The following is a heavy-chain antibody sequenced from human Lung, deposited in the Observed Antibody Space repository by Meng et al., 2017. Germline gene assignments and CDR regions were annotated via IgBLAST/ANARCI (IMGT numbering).Heavy chain of an antibody. CDR3: ARGPTTMAHDFDY. CDR1: GGSFSDYY. D-gene: IGHD4-11*01. J-gene: IGHJ4*02. V-gene: IGHV4-34*01. Sequence: QGRLQPWGAGVLKPSETLPLTCVVSGGSFSDYYWSWIRQPPGKGLEWIGEINHSGSTNYNPSLESRATISVDTSQNNLSLKLSSVTAADSAVYYCARGPTTMAHDFDYWGQGTLVTVSS. CDR2: INHSGST.